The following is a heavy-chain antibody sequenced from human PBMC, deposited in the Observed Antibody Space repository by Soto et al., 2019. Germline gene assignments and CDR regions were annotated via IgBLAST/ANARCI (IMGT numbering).Heavy chain of an antibody. D-gene: IGHD3-3*01. Sequence: QVQVVEPGGGVVQPGRSLRLSCAASGFTFSSFGMHWVRQAPGKGLEWVSLIWYDGSKKSYGDSVKGRFTISRDNSRKTMYLQMNSLRADDTAVYYCARDASYYSLWSGYYPSRNGMDVWGQGTRVTVSS. V-gene: IGHV3-33*01. CDR3: ARDASYYSLWSGYYPSRNGMDV. CDR2: IWYDGSKK. J-gene: IGHJ6*02. CDR1: GFTFSSFG.